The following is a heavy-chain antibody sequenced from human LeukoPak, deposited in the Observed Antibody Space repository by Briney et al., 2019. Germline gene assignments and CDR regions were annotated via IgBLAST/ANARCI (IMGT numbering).Heavy chain of an antibody. Sequence: ASVKVFCKASGGTFSSYAISWVRQAPGQGLEWMGGIIPIFGTANYAQKFQGRVTITADESTSTAYMELSSLRSEDTAVYYCAYYYDSSGYYGQYWGQGTLVTVSS. V-gene: IGHV1-69*13. CDR2: IIPIFGTA. J-gene: IGHJ4*02. CDR1: GGTFSSYA. D-gene: IGHD3-22*01. CDR3: AYYYDSSGYYGQY.